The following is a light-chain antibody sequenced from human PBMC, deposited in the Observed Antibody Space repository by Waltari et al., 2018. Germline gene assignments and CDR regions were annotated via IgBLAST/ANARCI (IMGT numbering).Light chain of an antibody. CDR2: EVS. CDR1: SSDVGRYNY. J-gene: IGLJ2*01. V-gene: IGLV2-8*01. CDR3: SSYAGFNNFVV. Sequence: QSALTQPPSASGSPGQSVTISCTGTSSDVGRYNYVSWYQHHPGKAPKLMIYEVSKRPSGVPDRFSGSKSGNTASLTVSGLQAEDEADYYCSSYAGFNNFVVFGGGTSVTVL.